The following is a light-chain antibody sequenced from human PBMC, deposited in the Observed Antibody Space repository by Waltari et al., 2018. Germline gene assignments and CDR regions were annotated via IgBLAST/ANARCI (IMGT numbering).Light chain of an antibody. CDR1: SSHIGGYNY. CDR2: DVT. V-gene: IGLV2-14*03. Sequence: QSALAQPASVSGIPGQSTPISSPGTSSHIGGYNYVPWYQQHAGKAPKVILYDVTYRPSGISNRFSGSKSGNTASLTIYGLQAEDEAYYYCSSYTSNISWVFGGGTKLTVL. J-gene: IGLJ3*02. CDR3: SSYTSNISWV.